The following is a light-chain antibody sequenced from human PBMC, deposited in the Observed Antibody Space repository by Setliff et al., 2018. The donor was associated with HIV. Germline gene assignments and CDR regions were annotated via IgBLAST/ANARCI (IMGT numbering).Light chain of an antibody. V-gene: IGLV3-1*01. J-gene: IGLJ1*01. CDR1: ELGDKY. Sequence: SYELTQPPSVSVSPGQTASITCSGDELGDKYACWYQQKPGQAPVLVIYEDTNRPSGIPERFSGSSSGNTATLTISGTQAMDEADYYCQAWDRSTLSYVFGTGTKVTVL. CDR3: QAWDRSTLSYV. CDR2: EDT.